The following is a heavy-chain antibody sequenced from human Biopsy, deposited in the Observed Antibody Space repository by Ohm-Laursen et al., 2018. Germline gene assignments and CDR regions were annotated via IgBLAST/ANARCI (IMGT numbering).Heavy chain of an antibody. CDR1: GNTFATYH. CDR2: ISPSGATT. CDR3: ARAGVGSDGTDSYYYGMDV. D-gene: IGHD5-24*01. J-gene: IGHJ6*02. V-gene: IGHV1-46*01. Sequence: ASVKVSCNAPGNTFATYHIHWVRQAPGQGLEWMGVISPSGATTSFSQKFQGRITMTRDTSTGTVYMDLNSLGSEDTAVYYCARAGVGSDGTDSYYYGMDVWGPGTTVTVSS.